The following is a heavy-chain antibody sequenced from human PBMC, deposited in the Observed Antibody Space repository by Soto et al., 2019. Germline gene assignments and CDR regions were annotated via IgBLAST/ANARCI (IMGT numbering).Heavy chain of an antibody. J-gene: IGHJ4*02. CDR2: ISGYNGNT. V-gene: IGHV1-18*04. CDR3: ARVDYYDSSGDYGY. CDR1: GYTFTIYG. Sequence: QVQLVQSGAEVKKPGASVKVSCKASGYTFTIYGISWVRQAPGQGLEWMGRISGYNGNTDYAQNLQDRVTLTTDASTSSVYMQLSSLRSDDTAVYYCARVDYYDSSGDYGYWGQGTLITVSS. D-gene: IGHD3-22*01.